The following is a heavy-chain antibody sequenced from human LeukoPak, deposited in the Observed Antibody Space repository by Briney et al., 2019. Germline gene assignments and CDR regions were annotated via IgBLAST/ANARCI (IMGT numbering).Heavy chain of an antibody. V-gene: IGHV1-69*13. CDR3: ARAYWGGDCYRPHYYYYGMDV. Sequence: SVKVSCKASGGTFSSYAISWVRQAPGQVLEWMGGIIPIFGTANYAQTFQGRVTITADESTSTAYMELSSLRSEDTAVYYCARAYWGGDCYRPHYYYYGMDVWGQGTTVTVSS. CDR1: GGTFSSYA. D-gene: IGHD2-21*02. CDR2: IIPIFGTA. J-gene: IGHJ6*02.